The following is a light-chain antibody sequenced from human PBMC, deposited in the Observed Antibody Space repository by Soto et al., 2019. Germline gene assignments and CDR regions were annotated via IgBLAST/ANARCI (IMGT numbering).Light chain of an antibody. J-gene: IGLJ2*01. Sequence: QSALTQPASVSGSPGQSITISCTGTSSDIGDYNFVSWYQQHPGKVPKLMIYDVTHRPSGVSNRFSGSKSGNTASLTTSGLEAEDEADYYCSSYASGSTSVLFGGGTKLTVL. CDR1: SSDIGDYNF. CDR3: SSYASGSTSVL. V-gene: IGLV2-14*01. CDR2: DVT.